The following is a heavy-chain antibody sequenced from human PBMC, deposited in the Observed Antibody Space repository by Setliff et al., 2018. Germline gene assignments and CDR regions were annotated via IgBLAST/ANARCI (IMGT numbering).Heavy chain of an antibody. V-gene: IGHV3-33*08. J-gene: IGHJ4*02. Sequence: PGGSLRLSCAASGFTFSTYRMHWVRQAPGKGLEWVAVIWDDGVKKYHADSVKGRFTISRDNSKNTLYLQMNGLRAEDTAIYYCARTCSGSGCYAGLESWGQGTPVTVSS. D-gene: IGHD2-15*01. CDR3: ARTCSGSGCYAGLES. CDR1: GFTFSTYR. CDR2: IWDDGVKK.